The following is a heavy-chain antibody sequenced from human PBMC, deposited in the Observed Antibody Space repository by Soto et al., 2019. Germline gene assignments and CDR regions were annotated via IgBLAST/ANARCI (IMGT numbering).Heavy chain of an antibody. D-gene: IGHD3-16*01. CDR3: ARAYEGDYLDY. J-gene: IGHJ4*02. CDR1: GFTFSSYA. CDR2: ISYDGSNK. Sequence: ESGGGVVQPGRSLRLSCAASGFTFSSYAMHWVRQAPGKGLEWVAVISYDGSNKYYADSVKGRFTISRDNSKNTLYLQMNSLRAEDTAVYYCARAYEGDYLDYWGQGTLVTVSS. V-gene: IGHV3-30-3*01.